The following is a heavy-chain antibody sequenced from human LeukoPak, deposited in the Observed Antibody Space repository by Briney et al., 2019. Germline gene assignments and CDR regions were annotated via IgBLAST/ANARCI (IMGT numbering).Heavy chain of an antibody. J-gene: IGHJ4*02. D-gene: IGHD3-22*01. Sequence: GGSLRLSCEASGFSFSAFSMAWARQAPGKGLEWVSVIYSGGSTYYADSVKGRFTISRDNSKNTLYLQMNSLRAEDTAVYYCARVNYYDSSGYSDWGQGTLVTVSS. CDR1: GFSFSAFS. CDR2: IYSGGST. V-gene: IGHV3-66*01. CDR3: ARVNYYDSSGYSD.